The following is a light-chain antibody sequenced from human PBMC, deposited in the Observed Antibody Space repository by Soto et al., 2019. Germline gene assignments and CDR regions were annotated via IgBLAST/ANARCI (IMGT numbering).Light chain of an antibody. CDR3: CSYAGSSIVV. J-gene: IGLJ2*01. CDR2: EGS. CDR1: SSDVGSYNL. Sequence: QSALTQPASVSGSPGQSITISCTGTSSDVGSYNLVSWYQQHPGKAPKLMIYEGSKRPSGVSNRFSRSKSGNTASLTISGLQAEDEADYYCCSYAGSSIVVFGGGTKLTVL. V-gene: IGLV2-23*01.